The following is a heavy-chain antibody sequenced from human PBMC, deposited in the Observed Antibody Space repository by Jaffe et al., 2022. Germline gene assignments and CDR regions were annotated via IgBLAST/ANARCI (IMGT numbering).Heavy chain of an antibody. D-gene: IGHD3-9*01. CDR1: GYTFTGYY. V-gene: IGHV1-2*02. Sequence: QVQLVQSGAEVKKPGASVKVSCKASGYTFTGYYMHWVRQAPGQGLEWMGWINPNSGGTNYAQKFQGRVTMTRDTSISTAYMELSRLRSDDTAVYYCARDSRPFYDILTGYYNVGLGYWGQGTLVTVSS. J-gene: IGHJ4*02. CDR2: INPNSGGT. CDR3: ARDSRPFYDILTGYYNVGLGY.